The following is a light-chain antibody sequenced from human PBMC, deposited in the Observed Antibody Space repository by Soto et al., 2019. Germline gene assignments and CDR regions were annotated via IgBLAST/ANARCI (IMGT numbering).Light chain of an antibody. J-gene: IGKJ1*01. V-gene: IGKV3-20*01. CDR1: QSVSSGY. Sequence: EIVLTQSPGTLSLSPGERATLSCRASQSVSSGYLAWYQQKPGQAPRLLIYGSSSRATGTPDRFSGSGSGTDFTLTISRLEPGDFAVYYCQQYGSSSWTFGQGTKVDIK. CDR3: QQYGSSSWT. CDR2: GSS.